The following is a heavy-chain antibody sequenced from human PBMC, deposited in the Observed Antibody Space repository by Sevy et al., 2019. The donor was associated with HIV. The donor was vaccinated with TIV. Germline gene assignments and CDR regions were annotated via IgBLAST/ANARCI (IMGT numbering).Heavy chain of an antibody. J-gene: IGHJ4*02. CDR3: AKDKYITMVRGVIDY. V-gene: IGHV3-30*18. CDR2: ISYDGSNK. D-gene: IGHD3-10*01. CDR1: GFTFSSYG. Sequence: GGSLRLSCAASGFTFSSYGMHWVRQAPGKGLEWVAVISYDGSNKYYADSVKGRFTISRDNSKKTLYLQMNSLRAEDTAVYYCAKDKYITMVRGVIDYWGQGTLVTVSS.